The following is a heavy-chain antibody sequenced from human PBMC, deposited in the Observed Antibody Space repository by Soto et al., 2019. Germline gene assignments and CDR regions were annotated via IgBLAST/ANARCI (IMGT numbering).Heavy chain of an antibody. CDR1: GGPVINGDSY. CDR2: INYRGTT. CDR3: ARDAPGAAPY. J-gene: IGHJ4*02. Sequence: QVQLQESGPGLVKPSQTLSLTCTVSGGPVINGDSYLNWIRQHPEKGLEWMGYINYRGTTNYNAALKSRILISVDTSKNQFSLRLTSVTAADTAVYYFARDAPGAAPYWGQGTLVTVSS. V-gene: IGHV4-31*03. D-gene: IGHD6-13*01.